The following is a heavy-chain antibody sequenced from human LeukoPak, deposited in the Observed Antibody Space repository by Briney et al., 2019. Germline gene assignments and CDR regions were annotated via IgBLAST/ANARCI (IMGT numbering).Heavy chain of an antibody. CDR1: GFTFGNYW. D-gene: IGHD2-21*02. J-gene: IGHJ4*02. Sequence: GGSLRLSCAASGFTFGNYWMTWVRQAPGKGLAWVANIKQDGSAKYYMDSVKGRFTISRDNAKSFLYLEMNSLAADDTAVYYCARGETRGPVTGFDHWGQGTLVTVSS. V-gene: IGHV3-7*01. CDR2: IKQDGSAK. CDR3: ARGETRGPVTGFDH.